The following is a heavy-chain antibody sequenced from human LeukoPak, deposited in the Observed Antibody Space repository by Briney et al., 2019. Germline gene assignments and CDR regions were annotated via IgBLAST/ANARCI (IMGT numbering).Heavy chain of an antibody. D-gene: IGHD1-20*01. Sequence: QAGGSLRLSCAASGFTFSSYAMSWVRQAPGKGLEWVSAISASGGSTYYADSVKGRFTISRDNSKNTLYLQMNSLRAEDTAVYFCAKDEEVTGTNLGLIIDAFDVWGQGTMVTVSS. CDR2: ISASGGST. CDR1: GFTFSSYA. V-gene: IGHV3-23*01. J-gene: IGHJ3*01. CDR3: AKDEEVTGTNLGLIIDAFDV.